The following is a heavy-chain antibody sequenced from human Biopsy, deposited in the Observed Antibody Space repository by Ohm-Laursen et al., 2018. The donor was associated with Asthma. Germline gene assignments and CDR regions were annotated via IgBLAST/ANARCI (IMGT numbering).Heavy chain of an antibody. V-gene: IGHV3-30*18. CDR3: AKRRGYSDLTDFDH. D-gene: IGHD3-3*01. CDR2: VSYDGGVV. CDR1: GFVFRSHA. Sequence: SLRLSCAASGFVFRSHAMHWVRQAPGKGLEWVAIVSYDGGVVHYADSMKGRFTISRDNAKSTLYLQMNRLRTDDTAVYFCAKRRGYSDLTDFDHWGQGTLVTVSS. J-gene: IGHJ4*02.